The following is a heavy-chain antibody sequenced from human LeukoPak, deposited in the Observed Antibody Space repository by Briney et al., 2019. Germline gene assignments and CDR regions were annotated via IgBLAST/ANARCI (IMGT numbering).Heavy chain of an antibody. CDR3: SGSGGAFDI. J-gene: IGHJ3*02. Sequence: ASVKVSCKASGYTFTGYYMHWVRQAPGQGLEWMGIINPSGGSTSYAQKFQGRVTMTRDTSTSTVYMELSSLRSEDTAVYYCSGSGGAFDIWGQGTMVAVSS. CDR1: GYTFTGYY. D-gene: IGHD3-10*01. CDR2: INPSGGST. V-gene: IGHV1-46*01.